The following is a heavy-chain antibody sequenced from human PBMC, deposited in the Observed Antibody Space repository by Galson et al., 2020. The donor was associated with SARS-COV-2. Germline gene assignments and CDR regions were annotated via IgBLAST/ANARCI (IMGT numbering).Heavy chain of an antibody. CDR2: VNHSGGT. Sequence: SETLSLTCAVNGGPLSGSYWSWVRQTPGKGLEWIGEVNHSGGTNYNPSLKSRGVISVDTSKNQFSLKLNSVTAADTAVYYCARLSGYNRGYNWFDPWGQGTLVTVSS. J-gene: IGHJ5*02. CDR1: GGPLSGSY. V-gene: IGHV4-34*01. CDR3: ARLSGYNRGYNWFDP. D-gene: IGHD5-18*01.